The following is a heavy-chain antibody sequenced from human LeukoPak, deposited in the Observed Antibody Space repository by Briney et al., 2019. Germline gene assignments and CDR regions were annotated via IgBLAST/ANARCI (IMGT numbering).Heavy chain of an antibody. D-gene: IGHD3-10*01. Sequence: SETLSLTCTVSGASISSYYWSWLRQPAGKGLEWLGRIYTSGRNNFNTPRKSRVPMPEDTSKNQFSLKMKYVDAADPAVFSLATLRGGYYGSADNWFYPWGQGTLVTVSS. CDR2: IYTSGRN. CDR3: ATLRGGYYGSADNWFYP. V-gene: IGHV4-4*07. J-gene: IGHJ5*02. CDR1: GASISSYY.